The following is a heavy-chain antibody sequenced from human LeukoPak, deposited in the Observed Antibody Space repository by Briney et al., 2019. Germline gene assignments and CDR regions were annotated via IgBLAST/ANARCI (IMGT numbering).Heavy chain of an antibody. CDR2: ISAYNGNT. D-gene: IGHD6-13*01. Sequence: ASVKVSCKASGGTFSSYAISWVRQAPGQGLEWMGWISAYNGNTNYAQKLQGRVTMTTDTSTSTAYMELRSLRSDDTAVYYCARETVAAAFDYWGQGTLVTVSS. V-gene: IGHV1-18*01. J-gene: IGHJ4*02. CDR3: ARETVAAAFDY. CDR1: GGTFSSYA.